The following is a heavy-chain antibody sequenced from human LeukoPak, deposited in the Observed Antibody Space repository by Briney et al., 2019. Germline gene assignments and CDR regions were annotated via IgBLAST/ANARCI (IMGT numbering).Heavy chain of an antibody. J-gene: IGHJ4*02. CDR3: ARPLLGYTYGFDY. CDR1: GFTFSSYE. V-gene: IGHV3-48*03. CDR2: ISSSSSTI. D-gene: IGHD5-18*01. Sequence: GGSLRLSCAASGFTFSSYEMNWXRQAPGKGLEWXSYISSSSSTIYYADSVKGRFTISRDNAKNSLYLQMNSLRAEDTAVYYCARPLLGYTYGFDYWGQGTLVTVSS.